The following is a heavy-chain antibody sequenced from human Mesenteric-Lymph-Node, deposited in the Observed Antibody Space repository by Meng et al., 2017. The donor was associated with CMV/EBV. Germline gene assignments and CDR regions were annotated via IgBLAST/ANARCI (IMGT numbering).Heavy chain of an antibody. CDR2: IKQDGSEK. D-gene: IGHD2-2*02. CDR1: EFTFSSYW. Sequence: GESLKISCAASEFTFSSYWMSWVRQAPGKGLEWVANIKQDGSEKYYVDSVKGRFSISRDNAKNSLYLQMNSLRAEDTAVYYCARDRVAYCISSSCYTNYYYSGMDVWGHGTTVTVSS. V-gene: IGHV3-7*01. CDR3: ARDRVAYCISSSCYTNYYYSGMDV. J-gene: IGHJ6*02.